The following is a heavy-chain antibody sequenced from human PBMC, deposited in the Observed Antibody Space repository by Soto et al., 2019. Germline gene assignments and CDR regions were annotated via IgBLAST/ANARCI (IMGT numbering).Heavy chain of an antibody. Sequence: QVQLVQSGAEVKKPGSSVRVSCEASGGNVIDYAFSWVRQAPGQGLEWMGGIIPIIATADYAQKFQGRVTITADESTRTAYMEVPSLTSEYTAVYFCAGTYDTSGDYPYYFDYWGQGTQVTVSS. CDR1: GGNVIDYA. V-gene: IGHV1-69*01. CDR3: AGTYDTSGDYPYYFDY. CDR2: IIPIIATA. D-gene: IGHD3-22*01. J-gene: IGHJ4*02.